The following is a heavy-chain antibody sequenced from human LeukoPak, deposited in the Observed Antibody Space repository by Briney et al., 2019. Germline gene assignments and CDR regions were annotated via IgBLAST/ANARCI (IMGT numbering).Heavy chain of an antibody. CDR1: GYTFTSYG. V-gene: IGHV1-18*01. D-gene: IGHD2-2*01. CDR3: ARDCSSTSCYEN. J-gene: IGHJ4*02. Sequence: ASVKVSCEASGYTFTSYGISWVRQAPGQGLEWMGWISAYNGNTNYAQKLQGRVTMTIDTSTSTAYMELRSLRSDDTAVYYCARDCSSTSCYENWGQGTLVTVSS. CDR2: ISAYNGNT.